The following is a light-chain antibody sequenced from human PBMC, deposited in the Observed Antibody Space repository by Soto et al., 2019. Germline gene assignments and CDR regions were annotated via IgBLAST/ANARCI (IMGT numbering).Light chain of an antibody. CDR2: AAS. J-gene: IGKJ2*01. CDR1: QSISTF. CDR3: XXXXXXXXX. Sequence: DIQMTQSPSSLPASVGDRVTITCRASQSISTFLNWYQHKPGKAPKLLIYAASSLQSGVPSRFSGRGSGTDFTLTISSLQPXXXXXXXXXXXXXXXXXFGQGTKLEIK. V-gene: IGKV1-39*01.